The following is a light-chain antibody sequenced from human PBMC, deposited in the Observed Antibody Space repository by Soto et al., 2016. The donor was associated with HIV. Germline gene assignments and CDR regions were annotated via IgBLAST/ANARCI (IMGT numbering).Light chain of an antibody. CDR1: NLGSKS. CDR2: QDS. CDR3: QAWDSSTVV. Sequence: SSVLTQPPSVSVAPGKTARITCGGDNLGSKSVHWYQQKPGQSPVLVIYQDSKRPSGIPERFSGSNSGNTATLTISGTQAMDEADYYCQAWDSSTVVFGGGTKLTVL. V-gene: IGLV3-21*01. J-gene: IGLJ2*01.